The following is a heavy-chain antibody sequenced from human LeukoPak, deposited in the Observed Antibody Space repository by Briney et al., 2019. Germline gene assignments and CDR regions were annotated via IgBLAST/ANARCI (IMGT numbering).Heavy chain of an antibody. CDR3: ANIWFGELLTLDY. J-gene: IGHJ4*02. CDR2: ISGSGDST. CDR1: GFTFSSYG. V-gene: IGHV3-23*01. Sequence: GGTLRLSCSASGFTFSSYGMSWLRPAPGKGREWVSAISGSGDSTYYAHSVKGRFTISRYNSTTTLYLQMNSLRAEDTAVYYCANIWFGELLTLDYWGQGTLVTVSS. D-gene: IGHD3-10*01.